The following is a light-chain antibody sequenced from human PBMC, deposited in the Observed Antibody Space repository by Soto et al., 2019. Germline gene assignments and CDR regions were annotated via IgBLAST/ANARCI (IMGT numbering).Light chain of an antibody. V-gene: IGKV1-6*01. CDR2: AAS. CDR1: QGIRDD. CDR3: QQAKRFPWT. Sequence: AIQVTQSPSSLSASVGDRVNITCRASQGIRDDLGWFQQKPGKAPKLLIYAASSLQSGVPSRFSGSGSGADFTLTISSLQPEDFATYYCQQAKRFPWTFGQGTKVDIK. J-gene: IGKJ1*01.